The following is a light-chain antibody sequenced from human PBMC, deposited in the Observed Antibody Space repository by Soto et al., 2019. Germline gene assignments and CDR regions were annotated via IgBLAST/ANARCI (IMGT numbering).Light chain of an antibody. CDR1: SRDVGGYNY. V-gene: IGLV2-14*01. CDR2: EVS. Sequence: QSALTQPASVSGSPGQSITISCTGTSRDVGGYNYVSWYQQHPGKAPKLMIYEVSNRPSGVSNRFSGSKSGNTASLTSSGLQAEDEADYYCSSYTSSSTPCVFGTGTKLTVL. CDR3: SSYTSSSTPCV. J-gene: IGLJ1*01.